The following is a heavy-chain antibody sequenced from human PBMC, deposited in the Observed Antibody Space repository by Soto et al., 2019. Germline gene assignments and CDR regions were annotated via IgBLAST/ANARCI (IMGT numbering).Heavy chain of an antibody. D-gene: IGHD3-16*01. CDR3: ARGRLWGQYVKGLAS. Sequence: QVLLQQWGAGLLKPSETLSLTCAVSGGSFSGYYWTWIRQAPGKGLEWIGEITHSGTTTYNPSLKSRVSVSVDTSKNQVSLKLTSVPAADPCVYYCARGRLWGQYVKGLASWGQGNLVTVSS. J-gene: IGHJ4*02. V-gene: IGHV4-34*01. CDR1: GGSFSGYY. CDR2: ITHSGTT.